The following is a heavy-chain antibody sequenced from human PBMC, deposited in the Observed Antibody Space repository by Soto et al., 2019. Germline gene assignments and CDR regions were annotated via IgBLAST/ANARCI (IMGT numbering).Heavy chain of an antibody. CDR1: GFTFSSYA. V-gene: IGHV3-30-3*01. D-gene: IGHD6-13*01. J-gene: IGHJ4*02. CDR3: ARDRAAHPEYYFDY. Sequence: QVQLVESGGGVVQPGRSLRLSCAASGFTFSSYAMHWVRQAPGKGLEWVAVISYDGSNKYYADSVKGRFTISRDNSKNTLYLQMNSLRAEDTAVYYCARDRAAHPEYYFDYWGQGSLVTVSS. CDR2: ISYDGSNK.